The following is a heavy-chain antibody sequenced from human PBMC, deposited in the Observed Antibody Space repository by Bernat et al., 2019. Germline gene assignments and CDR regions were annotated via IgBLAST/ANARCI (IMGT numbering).Heavy chain of an antibody. J-gene: IGHJ4*02. CDR3: TRSKDSGSYYSAQHANFHC. CDR1: GHTFTGYA. D-gene: IGHD1-26*01. Sequence: QVQLVQSGAEVKKPGASVRVSCKASGHTFTGYAIHWVRQAPGQSLEWMGWIDGGNGGTSYSQKFQGRVTFSRDTSANTVYMDLSSLRSEDTAVYYCTRSKDSGSYYSAQHANFHCWGQGTLVTVSS. CDR2: IDGGNGGT. V-gene: IGHV1-3*01.